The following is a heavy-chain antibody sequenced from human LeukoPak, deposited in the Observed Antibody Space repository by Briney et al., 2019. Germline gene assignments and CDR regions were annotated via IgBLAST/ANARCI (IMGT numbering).Heavy chain of an antibody. CDR3: ATGPDIVVVVAATGYYYYYMDV. V-gene: IGHV1-2*02. CDR2: INPNSGGT. D-gene: IGHD2-15*01. CDR1: GYTFTGYY. Sequence: ASVKVSCKASGYTFTGYYMHWVRQAPGQGLEWMGWINPNSGGTNYAQKFQGRVTMTRDTPISTAYMELSRLRSDDTAVYYCATGPDIVVVVAATGYYYYYMDVWGKGTTVTVSS. J-gene: IGHJ6*03.